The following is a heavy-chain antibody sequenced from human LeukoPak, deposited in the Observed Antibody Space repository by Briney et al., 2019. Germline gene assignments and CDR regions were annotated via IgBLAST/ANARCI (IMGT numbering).Heavy chain of an antibody. CDR3: ASLHYSRFDY. CDR2: IYYSGST. Sequence: PSETLSLTCTVSGGSISSYYWSWIRQPPGKGLEWIWYIYYSGSTNYNRSLKSQVTISVDTSKNQFSLKLSSVTAADPAVYYCASLHYSRFDYWGQGTLVTVSS. D-gene: IGHD3-10*01. V-gene: IGHV4-59*08. CDR1: GGSISSYY. J-gene: IGHJ4*02.